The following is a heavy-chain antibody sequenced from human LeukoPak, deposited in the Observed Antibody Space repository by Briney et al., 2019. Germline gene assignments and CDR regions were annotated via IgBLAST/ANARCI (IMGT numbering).Heavy chain of an antibody. CDR1: GGSFSGYY. CDR3: ARRPMGLVRYFDL. D-gene: IGHD2-21*01. CDR2: INHSGST. V-gene: IGHV4-34*01. J-gene: IGHJ2*01. Sequence: SETLSLTCAVYGGSFSGYYWSGIRQPPGKGLEWIGEINHSGSTNYNPSLKSRVTISVDTSKNQSSLKLSSVTAADTAVYYCARRPMGLVRYFDLWGRGTLVTVSS.